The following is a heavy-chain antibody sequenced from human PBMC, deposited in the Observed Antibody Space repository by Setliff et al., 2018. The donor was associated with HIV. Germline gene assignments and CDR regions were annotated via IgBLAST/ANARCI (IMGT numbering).Heavy chain of an antibody. D-gene: IGHD3-3*01. CDR3: ARSKTFYDFWGGYYTHGAFKI. CDR1: GYTFTGYY. Sequence: ASVKVSCKASGYTFTGYYIHWVRQAPGQGLEWMGWISGYNGNTKYAQRFQGRVAMTTETSTSTAYMEMRSLRSDDTAVYYCARSKTFYDFWGGYYTHGAFKIWGLGTMVTVSS. CDR2: ISGYNGNT. J-gene: IGHJ3*02. V-gene: IGHV1-18*04.